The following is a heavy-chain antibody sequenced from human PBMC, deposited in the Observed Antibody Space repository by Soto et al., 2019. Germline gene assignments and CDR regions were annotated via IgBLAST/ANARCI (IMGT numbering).Heavy chain of an antibody. Sequence: VGSLRLSCAASGFTFSNAWMSWVRHAPGKGLEWVGRIKSKTDGGTTDYAAPVKGRFTISRDDSKNTLYLQMNSLKTEDTAVYYCTTGTASGDGSPYSSYGMDVWGQATTVTVSS. D-gene: IGHD2-15*01. V-gene: IGHV3-15*01. CDR1: GFTFSNAW. CDR3: TTGTASGDGSPYSSYGMDV. J-gene: IGHJ6*02. CDR2: IKSKTDGGTT.